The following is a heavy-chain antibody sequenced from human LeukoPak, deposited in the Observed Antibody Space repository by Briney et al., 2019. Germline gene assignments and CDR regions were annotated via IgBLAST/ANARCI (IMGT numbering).Heavy chain of an antibody. V-gene: IGHV3-64*01. CDR3: ARAGIVVVPAAIRTPPDY. CDR1: GFTFSSYA. D-gene: IGHD2-2*01. J-gene: IGHJ4*02. CDR2: ISSNGGST. Sequence: TGGSLRLSCAASGFTFSSYAMHWVRQAPGKGLEYVSAISSNGGSTYYVNSVKGRFTISRDNSKNTLYLQMGSLRAEDMAVYYCARAGIVVVPAAIRTPPDYWGQGTLVTVSS.